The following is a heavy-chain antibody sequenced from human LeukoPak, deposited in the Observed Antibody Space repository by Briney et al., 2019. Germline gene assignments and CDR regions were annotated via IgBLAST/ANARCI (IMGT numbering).Heavy chain of an antibody. V-gene: IGHV3-74*01. J-gene: IGHJ6*02. CDR1: GFTFGTHW. CDR3: ARGGGLDV. D-gene: IGHD3-16*01. Sequence: GGSLRLSCAASGFTFGTHWMHWVRQVPGRGPVWVSRADGGGSSTSYADSVKGRFTISRDNAKNSLYLQMSNLRAEDTALYFCARGGGLDVWGQGATVTVSS. CDR2: ADGGGSST.